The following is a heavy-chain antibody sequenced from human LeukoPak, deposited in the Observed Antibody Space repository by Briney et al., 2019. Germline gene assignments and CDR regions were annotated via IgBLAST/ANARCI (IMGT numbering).Heavy chain of an antibody. Sequence: GGSLRLSCAASGFTFTSYTMNWVRQAPGRGLDWVASITASSSYIYYADSVKGRFTISRDNAKNSLYLQMNSLRAEDTAVYYCAKEPYSGSQLLDYWGQGTLVTVSS. CDR3: AKEPYSGSQLLDY. CDR1: GFTFTSYT. D-gene: IGHD1-26*01. CDR2: ITASSSYI. V-gene: IGHV3-21*04. J-gene: IGHJ4*02.